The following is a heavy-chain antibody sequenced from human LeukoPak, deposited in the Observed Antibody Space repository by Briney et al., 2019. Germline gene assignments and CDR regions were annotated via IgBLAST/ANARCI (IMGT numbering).Heavy chain of an antibody. Sequence: GASVKVSCKASGYTFTSYGISWVRQAPGQGLEWMGWISAYNGNTNYAQKLQGRVTMTTDTSASTAYMELRSLRSDDTVVYYCARVGPRTMLWTRGAWFDPWGQGTLVTVSS. D-gene: IGHD2-2*01. J-gene: IGHJ5*02. V-gene: IGHV1-18*01. CDR1: GYTFTSYG. CDR3: ARVGPRTMLWTRGAWFDP. CDR2: ISAYNGNT.